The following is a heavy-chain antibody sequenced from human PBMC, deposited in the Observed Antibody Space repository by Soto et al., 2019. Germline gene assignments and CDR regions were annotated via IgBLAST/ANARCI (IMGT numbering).Heavy chain of an antibody. D-gene: IGHD6-6*01. CDR2: IKNKTDGGTT. J-gene: IGHJ4*02. CDR1: GFAFSDAW. CDR3: STTCLV. Sequence: PGGSLRLSCAASGFAFSDAWMRWVRQSPGKGLEWVGVIKNKTDGGTTDYATPVKGRFTISRDDSKTTLYLQMSSLKTEDSAVYHFSTTCLVCGQGIRVTVS. V-gene: IGHV3-15*01.